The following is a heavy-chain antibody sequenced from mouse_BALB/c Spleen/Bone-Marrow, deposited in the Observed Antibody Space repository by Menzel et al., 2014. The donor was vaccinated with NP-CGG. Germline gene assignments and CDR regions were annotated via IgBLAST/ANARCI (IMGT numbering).Heavy chain of an antibody. Sequence: VQLQQSGPALVKPGASVQMSCKASGYTFTSYVMHWVKPKPGLDLEWIGYINPYNNGTKYNEKFKGKATLTSDQSSSTDCIQLSQLTSEESAVYYCAGRGRIAEGLGYWGQGIT. CDR3: AGRGRIAEGLGY. D-gene: IGHD6-1*01. V-gene: IGHV1-14*01. J-gene: IGHJ2*01. CDR2: INPYNNGT. CDR1: GYTFTSYV.